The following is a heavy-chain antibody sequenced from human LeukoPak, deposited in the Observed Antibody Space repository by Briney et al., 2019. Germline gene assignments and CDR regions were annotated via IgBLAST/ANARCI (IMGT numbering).Heavy chain of an antibody. CDR2: IIPIFGTA. D-gene: IGHD3-10*01. CDR1: GGTFSSYA. V-gene: IGHV1-69*01. CDR3: ARTQNPYGSGSYYDY. J-gene: IGHJ4*02. Sequence: ASVKVSCKASGGTFSSYAISWVRQAPGQGLEWMGGIIPIFGTANYAQKFQGRVTITADESTSTAYMELRSLRSDDTAVYYCARTQNPYGSGSYYDYWGQGTLVTVSS.